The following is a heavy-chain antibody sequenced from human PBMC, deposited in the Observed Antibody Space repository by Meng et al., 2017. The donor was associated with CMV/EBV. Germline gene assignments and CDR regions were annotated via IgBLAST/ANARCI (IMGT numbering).Heavy chain of an antibody. V-gene: IGHV1-69*16. D-gene: IGHD2-8*01. CDR2: IIPILGTA. J-gene: IGHJ5*02. Sequence: IFSLSSFGWRRQPPGQGLEWMGGIIPILGTANSAQKLQVRDTITTDKATSTAYMELSILSSEATAVYYCVPQTGPEPILYYRGAFDPWGQGTLVTVSS. CDR3: VPQTGPEPILYYRGAFDP. CDR1: IFSLSS.